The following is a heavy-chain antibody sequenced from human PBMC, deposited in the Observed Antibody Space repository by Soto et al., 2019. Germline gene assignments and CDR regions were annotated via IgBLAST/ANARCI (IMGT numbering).Heavy chain of an antibody. CDR1: GGSISSSGYY. Sequence: PSCTLALTCTFSGGSISSSGYYWAWIRQPPGKGLEWIGSIYYSGSTYYNPSLKSRVTISVDTSKNQFSLKLSSVTAADTAVYNCARRGYCSGGSCYPTPFDYWGQGTPVTVSS. CDR2: IYYSGST. J-gene: IGHJ4*02. CDR3: ARRGYCSGGSCYPTPFDY. V-gene: IGHV4-39*01. D-gene: IGHD2-15*01.